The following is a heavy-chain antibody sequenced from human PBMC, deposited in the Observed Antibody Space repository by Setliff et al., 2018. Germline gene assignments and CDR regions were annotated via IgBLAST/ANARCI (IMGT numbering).Heavy chain of an antibody. CDR3: ARVFGSSSSPYNYYYYMDV. V-gene: IGHV1-46*01. Sequence: ASVKVSCKASGYTFIYYYIHWVRQAPGQGLEWMGLINPSGGGTIYARKFQGRVTMARETSTSTVYMELSGLRSEDTAVYYCARVFGSSSSPYNYYYYMDVWGKGTTVTVSS. D-gene: IGHD6-6*01. CDR1: GYTFIYYY. CDR2: INPSGGGT. J-gene: IGHJ6*03.